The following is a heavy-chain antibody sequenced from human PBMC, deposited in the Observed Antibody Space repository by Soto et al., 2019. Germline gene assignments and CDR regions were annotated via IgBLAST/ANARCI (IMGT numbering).Heavy chain of an antibody. V-gene: IGHV4-4*07. D-gene: IGHD1-26*01. Sequence: QVQLQESGPRLVKPSETLSLSCTVSGGSMNIHYWTWIRQPAGKGLEWVGRISASGTTNYNPSLKSRLARSMDTSRNIFSLSLISITAADSAVYYCAKEGLRWDAGAMDDWGQGTTVTVS. J-gene: IGHJ6*02. CDR1: GGSMNIHY. CDR3: AKEGLRWDAGAMDD. CDR2: ISASGTT.